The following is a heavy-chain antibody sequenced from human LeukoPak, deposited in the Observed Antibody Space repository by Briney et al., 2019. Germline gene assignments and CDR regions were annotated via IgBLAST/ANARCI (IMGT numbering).Heavy chain of an antibody. CDR1: GFTFSSYW. J-gene: IGHJ4*02. V-gene: IGHV3-7*01. D-gene: IGHD6-19*01. Sequence: GGSLRLSCAASGFTFSSYWMSWVRQAPGKGLEWVANIKQDGSEKYYVGSVKGRFTISRDNAKNSLYLQMNSLRAEDTAVYYCARESSGWYYYFDYWGQGALVTVSS. CDR3: ARESSGWYYYFDY. CDR2: IKQDGSEK.